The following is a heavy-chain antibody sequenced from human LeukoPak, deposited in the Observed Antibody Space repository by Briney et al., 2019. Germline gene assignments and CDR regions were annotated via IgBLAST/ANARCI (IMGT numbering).Heavy chain of an antibody. J-gene: IGHJ3*02. CDR1: GFTFSDYY. Sequence: PGGSLRLSCAASGFTFSDYYMSWIRQAPGKGLEWVSYISSSSNTIYYSDSVKGRFTISRDNAKNSLYLQMNSLRAEDTAVYYCARGPAPDYYYDSSGYFLDAFDIWGQGTMVTVSS. CDR3: ARGPAPDYYYDSSGYFLDAFDI. V-gene: IGHV3-11*04. CDR2: ISSSSNTI. D-gene: IGHD3-22*01.